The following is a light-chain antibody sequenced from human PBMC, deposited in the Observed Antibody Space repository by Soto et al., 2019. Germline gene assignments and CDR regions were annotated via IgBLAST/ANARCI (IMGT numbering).Light chain of an antibody. J-gene: IGLJ1*01. CDR2: EVV. V-gene: IGLV2-8*01. Sequence: QSVLIQPPSVSGSPGQSVTISCTGTSSDVGSYDYVSWYQHHPGKAPRLIIYEVVQRPSGVPDRFSGSKSGNTASLTVSGLQAADEADYFCKSYAGSNTYVFGSGTKLTVL. CDR1: SSDVGSYDY. CDR3: KSYAGSNTYV.